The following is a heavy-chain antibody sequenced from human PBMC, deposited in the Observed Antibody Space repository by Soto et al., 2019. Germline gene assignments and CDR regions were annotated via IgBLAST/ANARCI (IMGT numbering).Heavy chain of an antibody. J-gene: IGHJ4*02. CDR1: GLTFSDPW. V-gene: IGHV3-74*01. D-gene: IGHD6-19*01. CDR3: VPVAVGGDYGYDD. Sequence: LRLSCAASGLTFSDPWMHWVREAPGEGLVWVSRINTDGSTTSYADSVKGRFTISRDNVKNTLFLQMNSLRAEDTAIYYCVPVAVGGDYGYDDWGQGTLVTVSS. CDR2: INTDGSTT.